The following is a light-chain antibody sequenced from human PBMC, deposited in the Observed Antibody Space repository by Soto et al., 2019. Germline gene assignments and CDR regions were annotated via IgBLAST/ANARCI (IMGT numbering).Light chain of an antibody. CDR2: LNSDGSH. J-gene: IGLJ2*01. Sequence: QPVLTQSPSASASLGASVKLTCTLSSGHSSYAIAWHQQQPEKGPRYLMKLNSDGSHSKGDGIPDRFSGSSSGAERYLTISSLQSEDEADYYCAAWDDSLNGVVFGGGTQLTVL. V-gene: IGLV4-69*01. CDR3: AAWDDSLNGVV. CDR1: SGHSSYA.